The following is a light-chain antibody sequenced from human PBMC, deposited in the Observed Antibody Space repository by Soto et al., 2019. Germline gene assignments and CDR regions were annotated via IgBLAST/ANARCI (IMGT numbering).Light chain of an antibody. CDR3: QQYDSSPMYT. J-gene: IGKJ2*01. CDR1: QSVSSSY. Sequence: EIVLTQSPATLSLSPGQRATLSCRASQSVSSSYLAWYQQKPGQAPRLLIYDASSRATGIPDRFSGSGSGTDLTLSISRLEREDFAVYYCQQYDSSPMYTFGQGTNLEIK. CDR2: DAS. V-gene: IGKV3-20*01.